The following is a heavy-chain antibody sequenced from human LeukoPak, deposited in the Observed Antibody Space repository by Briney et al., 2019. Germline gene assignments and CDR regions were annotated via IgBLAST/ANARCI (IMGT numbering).Heavy chain of an antibody. CDR2: ISYDGSNK. CDR1: GFTFSSYA. J-gene: IGHJ4*02. V-gene: IGHV3-30*04. Sequence: GRSLRLSCAASGFTFSSYAMHWVRQAPGKGLEWVAVISYDGSNKYYADSVKGRFTISRDNSKNTLYLQMNSLRAEDTAVYYCARDSRLAAAGTLDYXXXGTLVTV. CDR3: ARDSRLAAAGTLDY. D-gene: IGHD6-13*01.